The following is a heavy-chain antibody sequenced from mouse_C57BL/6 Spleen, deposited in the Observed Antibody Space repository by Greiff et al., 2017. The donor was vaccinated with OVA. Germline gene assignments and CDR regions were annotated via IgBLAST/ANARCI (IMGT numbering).Heavy chain of an antibody. CDR3: ARSVDYGNAWFAY. CDR2: FGPGSGST. V-gene: IGHV1-77*01. Sequence: VQVVESGAELVKPGASVKISCKASGYTFTDYYINWVKQRPGQGLEWIGKFGPGSGSTYYNEKFKGKATLTADKSSSTAYMQLSSLTSEDSAVYFCARSVDYGNAWFAYWGQGTLVTVSA. CDR1: GYTFTDYY. J-gene: IGHJ3*01. D-gene: IGHD2-1*01.